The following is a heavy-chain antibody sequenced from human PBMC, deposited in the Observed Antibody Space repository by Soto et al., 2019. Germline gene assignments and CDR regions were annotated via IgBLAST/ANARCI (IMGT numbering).Heavy chain of an antibody. CDR3: ARSHRGERAAAGTWAYYYYGMDV. J-gene: IGHJ6*02. Sequence: GGSLRLSCAASGFTFSSYAMHWVRQAPGKGLEWVAVISYDGSNKYYADSVKGRFTISRDNSKNTLYLQMNSLRAEDTAVYYCARSHRGERAAAGTWAYYYYGMDVWGQGTTVTVSS. D-gene: IGHD6-13*01. CDR1: GFTFSSYA. CDR2: ISYDGSNK. V-gene: IGHV3-30-3*01.